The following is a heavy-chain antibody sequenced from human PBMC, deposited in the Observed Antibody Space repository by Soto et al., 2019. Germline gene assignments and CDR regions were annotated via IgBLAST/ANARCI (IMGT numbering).Heavy chain of an antibody. D-gene: IGHD3-3*01. V-gene: IGHV2-5*02. CDR2: IYWDDDK. J-gene: IGHJ4*02. CDR1: GFSLTTSGVG. Sequence: QITLKESGPPVVKPTETLTLTCTFSGFSLTTSGVGVGWVRQSPGKAPEWLAVIYWDDDKRYSTSLNSRPIMTKDTSKNQVVLTMDNVDPADTATYYCAHRVLRTVFGLVTTTAIYFDFWGPGTPVVVSS. CDR3: AHRVLRTVFGLVTTTAIYFDF.